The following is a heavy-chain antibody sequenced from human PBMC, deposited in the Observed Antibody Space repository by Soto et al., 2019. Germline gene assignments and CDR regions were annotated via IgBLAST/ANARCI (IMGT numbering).Heavy chain of an antibody. CDR1: GFRFDGHA. CDR2: LGWDSGGI. D-gene: IGHD1-26*01. J-gene: IGHJ4*02. Sequence: EVRLVESGGGLVQPGRSLRISCVGSGFRFDGHAMHWVRQSPGKGLAWVSGLGWDSGGIDYADFGKGRFTISRDNAKNSLDLQMNSLRAEDTGFYYCARLGYSEGTGNFVYWGQGTLVTVSS. V-gene: IGHV3-9*01. CDR3: ARLGYSEGTGNFVY.